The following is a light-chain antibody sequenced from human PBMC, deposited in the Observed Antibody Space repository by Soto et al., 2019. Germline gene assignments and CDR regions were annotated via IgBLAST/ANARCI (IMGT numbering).Light chain of an antibody. CDR3: QVWDSSSDHPV. J-gene: IGLJ2*01. CDR1: NIGSKS. CDR2: YDS. Sequence: SYELTQPPSVSVAPGKTARITCGGNNIGSKSVHWYQQKPGQAPVLVIYYDSDRPSGIPERFSGSNSGNTATLTISRVEAGDEADYYCQVWDSSSDHPVFRGGNKVTVL. V-gene: IGLV3-21*04.